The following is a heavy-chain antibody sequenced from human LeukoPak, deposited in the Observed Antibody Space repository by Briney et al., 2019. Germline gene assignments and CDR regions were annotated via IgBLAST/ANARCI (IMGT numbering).Heavy chain of an antibody. CDR1: GFTVSSSY. Sequence: GGSLRLSCAASGFTVSSSYRSWVRQAPGKGLQWVSITYSDVNTNYADSVKGRFTISRDTSKNTLSLQMNSLRAEDTAVYYCARKNDLFNAAFDISGQGTVVTVSS. CDR2: TYSDVNT. J-gene: IGHJ3*02. V-gene: IGHV3-53*01. D-gene: IGHD1-1*01. CDR3: ARKNDLFNAAFDI.